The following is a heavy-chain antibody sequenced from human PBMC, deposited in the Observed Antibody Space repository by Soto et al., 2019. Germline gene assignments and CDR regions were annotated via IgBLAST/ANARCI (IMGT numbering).Heavy chain of an antibody. V-gene: IGHV2-5*02. J-gene: IGHJ4*02. CDR3: AHRGGVTIFGVVSEAQGHYFDY. D-gene: IGHD3-3*01. CDR2: IYWDDDK. Sequence: SGPTLVNPTQTLTLTCTFSGFSLSTSGVGVGWIRQPPGKALEWLALIYWDDDKRYSPSLKSRLTITKDTSKNQVVLTMTNMDPVDTATYYCAHRGGVTIFGVVSEAQGHYFDYWGQGTLVTVSS. CDR1: GFSLSTSGVG.